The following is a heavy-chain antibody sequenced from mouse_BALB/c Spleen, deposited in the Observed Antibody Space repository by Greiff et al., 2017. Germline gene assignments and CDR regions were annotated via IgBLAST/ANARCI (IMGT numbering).Heavy chain of an antibody. CDR1: GFTFSSFG. CDR2: ISSGSSTI. CDR3: AREVYYGDYFDY. V-gene: IGHV5-17*02. D-gene: IGHD2-13*01. Sequence: EVQGVESGGGLVQPGGSRKLSCAASGFTFSSFGMHWVRQAPEKGLEWVAYISSGSSTIYYADTVKGRFTISRDNPKNTLFLQMTSLRSEDTAMYYCAREVYYGDYFDYWDQGTTLTVSS. J-gene: IGHJ2*01.